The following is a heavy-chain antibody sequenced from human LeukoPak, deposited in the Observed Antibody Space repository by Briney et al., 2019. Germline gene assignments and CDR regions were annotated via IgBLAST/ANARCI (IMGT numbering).Heavy chain of an antibody. D-gene: IGHD3-16*01. Sequence: SGGSLRLSCAASGLTFQNTWMHWIRQAPGEGLVWVSRIINDGITTTYADSVKGRFTISRDTATSTVYLQMDSLRAEDSATYYCAKLWVRFEFGGQGTLVAVSS. CDR3: AKLWVRFEF. V-gene: IGHV3-74*01. CDR1: GLTFQNTW. J-gene: IGHJ4*02. CDR2: IINDGITT.